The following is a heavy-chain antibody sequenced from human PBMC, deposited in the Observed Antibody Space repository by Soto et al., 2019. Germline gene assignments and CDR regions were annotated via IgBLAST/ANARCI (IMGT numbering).Heavy chain of an antibody. CDR3: RISQTAAEDN. CDR1: GGSFSGYY. V-gene: IGHV4-34*01. Sequence: SETLSLTCAVYGGSFSGYYWSWIRQPPGKGLEWIGEINHSGSTNYNPSLKSRGTISVDTTKNQFSLKQSSVSAADTAVYYCRISQTAAEDNWGQGMLVTGSS. D-gene: IGHD6-13*01. CDR2: INHSGST. J-gene: IGHJ4*02.